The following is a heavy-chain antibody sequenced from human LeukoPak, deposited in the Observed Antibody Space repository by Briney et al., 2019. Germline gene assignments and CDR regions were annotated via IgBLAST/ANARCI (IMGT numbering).Heavy chain of an antibody. V-gene: IGHV3-30*04. J-gene: IGHJ3*02. CDR3: AREGVQTTVDAFDI. CDR2: ISHDGSDK. CDR1: GFTLKIYP. D-gene: IGHD4-17*01. Sequence: GMSLRLSCAASGFTLKIYPMHWVRQAPGKGLEWLSVISHDGSDKNNADSVKGRFIISRDNSKNTIYLQLNSLRPEDTAMYYCAREGVQTTVDAFDIWGLGTMVIVSS.